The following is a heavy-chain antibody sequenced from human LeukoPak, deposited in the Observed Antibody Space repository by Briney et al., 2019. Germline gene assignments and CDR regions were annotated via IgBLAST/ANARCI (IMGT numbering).Heavy chain of an antibody. CDR2: IYPGDSDT. J-gene: IGHJ5*02. Sequence: GWVRQPPGEALEWIGIIYPGDSDTRYGPSFQGHVTISAYKSISTAYLQWSSLKATDTAMYYCAWCVTGAVPRFDPWGQGTLLTVSS. D-gene: IGHD1-20*01. CDR3: AWCVTGAVPRFDP. V-gene: IGHV5-51*01.